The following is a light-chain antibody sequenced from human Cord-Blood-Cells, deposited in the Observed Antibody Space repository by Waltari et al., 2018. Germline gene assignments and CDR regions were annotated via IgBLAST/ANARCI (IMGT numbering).Light chain of an antibody. J-gene: IGKJ4*01. Sequence: DIVMTQSPDSLAVHLGERATVNCKSSQSVLYSSNNKNYLAWYQQKPGQPPKLLIYWASTRESGVPDRFSGSGSGTDFTLTISSLQAEDVAVYYCQQYYSTLTFGGGTKVEIK. CDR2: WAS. V-gene: IGKV4-1*01. CDR1: QSVLYSSNNKNY. CDR3: QQYYSTLT.